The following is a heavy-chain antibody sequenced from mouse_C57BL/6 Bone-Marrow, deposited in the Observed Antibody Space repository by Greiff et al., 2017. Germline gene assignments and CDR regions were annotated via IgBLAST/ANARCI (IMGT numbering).Heavy chain of an antibody. D-gene: IGHD1-1*01. CDR3: AITPLIYYYGSSPLDY. CDR1: GYTFTGYW. V-gene: IGHV1-9*01. Sequence: QVQLQQSGAELMKPGASVKLSCKASGYTFTGYWIEWVKQRPGHGLEWIGEILPGSGSTNYNEKFKGKATFTEDTSSNTAYMQLSSLTTEDSAIYYCAITPLIYYYGSSPLDYWCQGTTLTVSS. CDR2: ILPGSGST. J-gene: IGHJ2*01.